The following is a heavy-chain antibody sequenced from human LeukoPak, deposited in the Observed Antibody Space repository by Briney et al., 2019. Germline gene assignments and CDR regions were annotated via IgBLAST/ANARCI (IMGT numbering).Heavy chain of an antibody. D-gene: IGHD3-10*01. CDR3: ARDKYYYGSGTPYDY. Sequence: GASVNVSCKASGYTFTSYGISWVRQAPGQGLEWMGWISAYNGNTNYAQKLQGRVTMTTDTSTSTAYMELRSLRSDDTAVYYCARDKYYYGSGTPYDYWGQGTLVTVSS. CDR2: ISAYNGNT. J-gene: IGHJ4*02. CDR1: GYTFTSYG. V-gene: IGHV1-18*01.